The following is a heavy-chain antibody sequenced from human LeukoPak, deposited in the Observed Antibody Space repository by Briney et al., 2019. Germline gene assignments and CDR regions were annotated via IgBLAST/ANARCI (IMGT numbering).Heavy chain of an antibody. CDR3: ARQRPHYCSSTSCSAYNWFDP. Sequence: SETLSLTCTVSGGSISSDYWSWIRQPPGKGLEWIGYIYYSGSTNYNPSLQSRVTISVDTSKNQFSPKLSSVTAADTAVYYCARQRPHYCSSTSCSAYNWFDPWGQGTLVTVSS. CDR2: IYYSGST. D-gene: IGHD2-2*01. CDR1: GGSISSDY. V-gene: IGHV4-59*08. J-gene: IGHJ5*02.